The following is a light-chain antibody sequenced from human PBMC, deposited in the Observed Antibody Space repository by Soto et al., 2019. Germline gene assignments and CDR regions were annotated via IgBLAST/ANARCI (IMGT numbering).Light chain of an antibody. CDR3: CSYAGSNTFV. J-gene: IGLJ2*01. CDR2: EVS. V-gene: IGLV2-23*02. CDR1: SSDVGNYNI. Sequence: QSVLTQPASVSGSPGQSIAISCTGTSSDVGNYNIVSWYQHHPGKAPQLVIYEVSKRPPGVSNRFSGSKSGNTASLTISGLQAEDEADYYCCSYAGSNTFVFGEGTKVTVL.